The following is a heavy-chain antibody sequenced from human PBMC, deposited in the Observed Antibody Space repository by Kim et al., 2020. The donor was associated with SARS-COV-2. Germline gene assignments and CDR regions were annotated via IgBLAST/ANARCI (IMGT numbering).Heavy chain of an antibody. V-gene: IGHV4-31*02. Sequence: PSLKSRVTISVDTSKNQFSLKLSSVTAADTAVYYCARDRGDYGSGTYTDYWGQGTLVTVSS. J-gene: IGHJ4*02. CDR3: ARDRGDYGSGTYTDY. D-gene: IGHD3-10*01.